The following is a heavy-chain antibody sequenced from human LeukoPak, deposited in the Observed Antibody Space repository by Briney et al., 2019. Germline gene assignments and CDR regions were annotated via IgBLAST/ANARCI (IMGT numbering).Heavy chain of an antibody. Sequence: RASETLSLTCTVSGGSISSSSYYWGWIRQPPGKGLEWIGSIYYSGSTYHNPSLKSRVTISVDTSKNQFSLKLSSVTAADTAVYYCARGQYCSSTSCYLDYWGQGTLVTVSS. CDR1: GGSISSSSYY. CDR3: ARGQYCSSTSCYLDY. V-gene: IGHV4-39*01. J-gene: IGHJ4*02. CDR2: IYYSGST. D-gene: IGHD2-2*01.